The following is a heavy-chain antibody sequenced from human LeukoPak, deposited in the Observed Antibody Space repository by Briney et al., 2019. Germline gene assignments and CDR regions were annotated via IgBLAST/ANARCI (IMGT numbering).Heavy chain of an antibody. CDR3: ASDLWGVGPSLVGYYFDH. CDR2: INPSSGGT. Sequence: ASVKVSCKASGYTFTAYYMHWVRQAPGQGLEWMGWINPSSGGTNYAQNFQGRVTMTRVTSISTAYMELSRLRSDDTAVYYCASDLWGVGPSLVGYYFDHWGQGTRVTVSS. V-gene: IGHV1-2*02. D-gene: IGHD1-26*01. CDR1: GYTFTAYY. J-gene: IGHJ4*02.